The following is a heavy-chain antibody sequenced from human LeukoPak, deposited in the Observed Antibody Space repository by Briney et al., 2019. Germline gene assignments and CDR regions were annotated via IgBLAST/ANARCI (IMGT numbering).Heavy chain of an antibody. Sequence: GGSLRLSCAASGFTFSSYSMNWVRQAPGKGLEWVSYISSSSSTIYYADSVKGRFTISRDNAKNTLYLQMNSLRAEDTAVYYCARDLGSVGAFDAFDIWGQGTMVTVSS. D-gene: IGHD1-26*01. CDR2: ISSSSSTI. J-gene: IGHJ3*02. V-gene: IGHV3-48*01. CDR3: ARDLGSVGAFDAFDI. CDR1: GFTFSSYS.